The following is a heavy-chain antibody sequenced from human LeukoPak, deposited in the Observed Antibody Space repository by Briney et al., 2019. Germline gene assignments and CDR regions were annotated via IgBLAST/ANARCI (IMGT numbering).Heavy chain of an antibody. CDR2: IRYDGSNK. Sequence: GGSLRLSCAASGFTFSSYGMHWVRQAPGKGLEWVAFIRYDGSNKYYADSVKGRFTISRDNSKNTLYLQMNSLRAEDTAVYYCAKPTGYSSGWYLEYWGQGTLVTVSS. CDR3: AKPTGYSSGWYLEY. D-gene: IGHD6-19*01. J-gene: IGHJ4*02. CDR1: GFTFSSYG. V-gene: IGHV3-30*02.